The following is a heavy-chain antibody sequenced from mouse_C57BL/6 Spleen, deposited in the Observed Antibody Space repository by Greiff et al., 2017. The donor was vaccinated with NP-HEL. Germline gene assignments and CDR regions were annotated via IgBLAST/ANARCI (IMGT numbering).Heavy chain of an antibody. D-gene: IGHD2-3*01. CDR1: GYAFSSSW. CDR3: ARSEGLLPWFAY. Sequence: LVESGPELVKPGASVKISCKASGYAFSSSWMNWVKQRPGKGLEWIGRIYPGDGDTNYNGKFKGKATLTADKSSSTAYMQLSSLTSEDSAVYFCARSEGLLPWFAYWGQGTLVTVSA. CDR2: IYPGDGDT. V-gene: IGHV1-82*01. J-gene: IGHJ3*01.